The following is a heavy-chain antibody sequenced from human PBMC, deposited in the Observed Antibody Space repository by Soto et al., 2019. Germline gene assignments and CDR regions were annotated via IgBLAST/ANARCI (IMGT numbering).Heavy chain of an antibody. V-gene: IGHV4-59*08. Sequence: SETLSLTCTVSGGSISSYYWSWIRQPPGKGLEWIGYIYYSGSTNYNPSLKSRVTISVDTSKNQFSLKLSSVTAADTAVYYCARLGISSSSLWGQGTLVTVSS. D-gene: IGHD6-6*01. J-gene: IGHJ4*02. CDR3: ARLGISSSSL. CDR2: IYYSGST. CDR1: GGSISSYY.